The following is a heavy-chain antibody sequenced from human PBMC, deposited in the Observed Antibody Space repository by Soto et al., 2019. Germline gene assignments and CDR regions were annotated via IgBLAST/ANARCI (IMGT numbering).Heavy chain of an antibody. CDR2: ISSDGSDK. J-gene: IGHJ6*02. Sequence: QVQLVESGGGVVQPGRSLRLSCAASGFTFSSYGMHWVRQAPGKGLEWVAVISSDGSDKYYGDSVKGRFTISRDNSKNTLYVQLNRMRAEDTALYYCARDRLYGAGLIDVWGQGTTVTVSS. D-gene: IGHD3-10*01. V-gene: IGHV3-30-3*01. CDR1: GFTFSSYG. CDR3: ARDRLYGAGLIDV.